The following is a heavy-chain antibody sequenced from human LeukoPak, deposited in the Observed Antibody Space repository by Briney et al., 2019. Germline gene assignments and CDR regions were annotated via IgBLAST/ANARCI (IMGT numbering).Heavy chain of an antibody. D-gene: IGHD2-8*02. J-gene: IGHJ5*02. CDR3: ARAGFTGFQNWFDP. CDR1: GFTFSDYY. V-gene: IGHV3-11*05. Sequence: GGSLRLSCSASGFTFSDYYMNWIRQAPGKGLEWVSYISVTSTYTNYADSVKGRFTISRDNAKNSVYLQINSLRAEDTAVYYCARAGFTGFQNWFDPWGQGTLVTVSS. CDR2: ISVTSTYT.